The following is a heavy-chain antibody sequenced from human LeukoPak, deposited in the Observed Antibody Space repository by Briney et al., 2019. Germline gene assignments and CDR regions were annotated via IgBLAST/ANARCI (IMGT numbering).Heavy chain of an antibody. V-gene: IGHV1-69*04. CDR2: IIPILGIA. Sequence: EAPVKVSCKASGGTFSSYAISWVRQAPGQGLEWMGRIIPILGIANYAQKFQGRVTITADKSTSTAYMELSSLRSEDTAVYYCAREPPPGESAGIDYWGQGTLVTVSS. CDR3: AREPPPGESAGIDY. J-gene: IGHJ4*02. D-gene: IGHD3-3*01. CDR1: GGTFSSYA.